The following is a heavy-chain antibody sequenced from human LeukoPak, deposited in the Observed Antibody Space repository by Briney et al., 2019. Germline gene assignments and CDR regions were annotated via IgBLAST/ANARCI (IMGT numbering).Heavy chain of an antibody. J-gene: IGHJ4*02. V-gene: IGHV1-69*13. Sequence: SVKVSCKASGGTFSSYAISWVRQAPGQGLEWMGGIIPIFGTANYAQKFQGRVTITADESTSTAYMELSSLRSEDTAVYYCARGYGSSSWLTNFDYWGQGTLVTVSS. CDR1: GGTFSSYA. CDR3: ARGYGSSSWLTNFDY. D-gene: IGHD6-13*01. CDR2: IIPIFGTA.